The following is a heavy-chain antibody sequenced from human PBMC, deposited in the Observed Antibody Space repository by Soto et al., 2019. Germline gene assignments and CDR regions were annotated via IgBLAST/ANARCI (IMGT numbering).Heavy chain of an antibody. CDR2: TYYRSKWYN. CDR3: ARDLPIPIVLMVPGAFDI. CDR1: GDSVSSNSAA. J-gene: IGHJ3*02. D-gene: IGHD2-8*01. Sequence: SQTLSLTCAISGDSVSSNSAAWNWIRQSPSRGLEWLGRTYYRSKWYNDYAVSVKSRITINPDTSKNQFSLQLNSVTPEDTAVYYFARDLPIPIVLMVPGAFDIWGQGTMVTVSS. V-gene: IGHV6-1*01.